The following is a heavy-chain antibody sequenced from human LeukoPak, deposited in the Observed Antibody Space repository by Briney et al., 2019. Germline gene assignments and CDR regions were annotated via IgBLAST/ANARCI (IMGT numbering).Heavy chain of an antibody. J-gene: IGHJ4*02. V-gene: IGHV4-34*01. Sequence: KPSETLSLTCAVYGGSFSGYYWSWIRQPPGKGLEWIGEINHSGSTNYNPSLKSRVTISVDTSKNQFSLKLSSVTAADTAVYYCARELVDYDFWSGYYPKYYFDYWGRGTLVTVSS. CDR1: GGSFSGYY. CDR2: INHSGST. D-gene: IGHD3-3*01. CDR3: ARELVDYDFWSGYYPKYYFDY.